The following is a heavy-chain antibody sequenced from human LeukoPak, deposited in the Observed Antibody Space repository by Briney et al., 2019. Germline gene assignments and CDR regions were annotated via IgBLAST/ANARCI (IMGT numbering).Heavy chain of an antibody. Sequence: GGSLRLSCTASGFIVTNNYINWVRHAPGKGLEWVSLVYSGGSTYYADSVKGRFTISRDNSKNMVYLQMNSLRAEDTAMYYCARAPPPELIATSGGGQETLATASS. CDR3: ARAPPPELIATSG. CDR2: VYSGGST. V-gene: IGHV3-66*01. D-gene: IGHD1-14*01. J-gene: IGHJ4*02. CDR1: GFIVTNNY.